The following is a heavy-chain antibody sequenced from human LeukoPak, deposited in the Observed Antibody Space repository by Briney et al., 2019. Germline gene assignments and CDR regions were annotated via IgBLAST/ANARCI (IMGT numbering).Heavy chain of an antibody. CDR3: AGSQDVYSQFDY. J-gene: IGHJ4*02. Sequence: PSETLSLTCTVSGGSVNSGGYYWSWIRQPPGKGLEWIGYMYYSGGTKHNPSLKSRVTISMDTSEKQFSLKLSSVTAADTALYFCAGSQDVYSQFDYWGQGALVTVSS. D-gene: IGHD5-24*01. CDR2: MYYSGGT. V-gene: IGHV4-61*08. CDR1: GGSVNSGGYY.